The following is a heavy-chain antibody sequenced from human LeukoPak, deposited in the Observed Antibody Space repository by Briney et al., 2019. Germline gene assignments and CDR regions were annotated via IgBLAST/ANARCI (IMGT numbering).Heavy chain of an antibody. CDR2: ISGSGGST. V-gene: IGHV3-23*01. J-gene: IGHJ4*02. CDR3: ARGGATFFVSGY. Sequence: GGSLRLSCAASGFTFSSYAVSWVRQAPGKGLEWVSAISGSGGSTYYADSVKGRFTISRDNSKNTLYLQMNSLRAEDTAVYYCARGGATFFVSGYWGQGTLVTVSS. CDR1: GFTFSSYA. D-gene: IGHD3-3*01.